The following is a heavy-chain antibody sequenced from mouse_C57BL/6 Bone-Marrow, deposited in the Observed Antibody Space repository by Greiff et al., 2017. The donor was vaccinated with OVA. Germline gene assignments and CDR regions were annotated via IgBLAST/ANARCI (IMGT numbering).Heavy chain of an antibody. CDR3: ARRVYQEDY. V-gene: IGHV1-26*01. J-gene: IGHJ2*01. CDR1: GYTFTDYY. D-gene: IGHD2-1*01. Sequence: VQLQQSGPELVKPGASVKISCKASGYTFTDYYMNWVKQSHGQSLEWIGDINPNNGGTSYNQKFKGKATLTVDKSSSTAYMELRSLTSEDSAVYYCARRVYQEDYWGQGTTLTVSS. CDR2: INPNNGGT.